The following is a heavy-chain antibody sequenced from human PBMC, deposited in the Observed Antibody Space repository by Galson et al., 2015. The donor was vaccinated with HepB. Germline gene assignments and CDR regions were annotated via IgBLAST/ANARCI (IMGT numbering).Heavy chain of an antibody. J-gene: IGHJ4*02. D-gene: IGHD3-10*01. V-gene: IGHV3-48*03. Sequence: SLRLSCAASGFTFRSYEVHWVRQAPGKGLEWVSYISSSGSPTYYADSVKGRFTISRDNAKNSLFLQMNSLRAEDTAVYYCARDKSLGIRGVTYFDYWGQGTLVTVSS. CDR2: ISSSGSPT. CDR3: ARDKSLGIRGVTYFDY. CDR1: GFTFRSYE.